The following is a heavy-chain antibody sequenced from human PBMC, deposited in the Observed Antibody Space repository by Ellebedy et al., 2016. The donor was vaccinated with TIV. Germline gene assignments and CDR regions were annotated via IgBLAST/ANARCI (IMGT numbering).Heavy chain of an antibody. CDR1: GYTFTGYY. J-gene: IGHJ4*02. D-gene: IGHD3-22*01. CDR2: INPNSGDT. CDR3: VRDLTNYGSSSY. Sequence: AASVKVSCKASGYTFTGYYMHWVRQAPGQGLEWVGWINPNSGDTNYAQKLQGRVTVTGDTSISTAYMELSRLVSDDTAVYYCVRDLTNYGSSSYWGQGTPVTISS. V-gene: IGHV1-2*02.